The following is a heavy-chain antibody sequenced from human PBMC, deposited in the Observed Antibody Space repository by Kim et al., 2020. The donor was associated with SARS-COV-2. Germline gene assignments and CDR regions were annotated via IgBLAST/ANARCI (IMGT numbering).Heavy chain of an antibody. CDR2: IWFDGTNK. CDR1: GFTFSSFG. D-gene: IGHD4-17*01. Sequence: GGSLRLSCAASGFTFSSFGMHWVRQAPGKGLEWVAVIWFDGTNKFYADSVKGRFTISRDNSKNTLFLQMNSLRAEDTDVYYCARIAYGDFDVWGRGTMVTVSS. V-gene: IGHV3-33*01. CDR3: ARIAYGDFDV. J-gene: IGHJ3*01.